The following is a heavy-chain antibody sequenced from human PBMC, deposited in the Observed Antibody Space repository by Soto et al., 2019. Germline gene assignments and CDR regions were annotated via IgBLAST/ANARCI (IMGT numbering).Heavy chain of an antibody. CDR2: INPSGGST. Sequence: QVQLVQSGAEVKKPGASVKVSCKASGYTFTSYYMHWVRQAPGQGLEWMGIINPSGGSTSYAQKFQGRVTMTRDTSTSTVYMELSSLRSEDTAVYYCARDQRITIFGVVIFSTTMDVWGQGTTVTVSS. D-gene: IGHD3-3*01. CDR3: ARDQRITIFGVVIFSTTMDV. J-gene: IGHJ6*02. V-gene: IGHV1-46*01. CDR1: GYTFTSYY.